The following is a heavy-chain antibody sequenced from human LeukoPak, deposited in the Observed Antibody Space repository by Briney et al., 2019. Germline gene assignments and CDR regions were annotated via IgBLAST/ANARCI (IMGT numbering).Heavy chain of an antibody. V-gene: IGHV3-7*01. CDR2: LNQDGSVQ. CDR1: GFTFSTYG. Sequence: GGSLRLSCAASGFTFSTYGMSWVRQAPGKGLEWVANLNQDGSVQLYGDSVRGRFTISRDNAKNSVYIQMNSLRVEDTAMYYCARDHNVADVWGQGTMVTVSS. J-gene: IGHJ3*01. CDR3: ARDHNVADV. D-gene: IGHD2-8*01.